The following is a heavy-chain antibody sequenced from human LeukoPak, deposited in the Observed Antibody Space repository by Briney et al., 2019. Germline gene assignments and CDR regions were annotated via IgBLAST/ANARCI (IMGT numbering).Heavy chain of an antibody. Sequence: SETLSLTCAVYSGSFSGHYWNWIRQSPGKGLEWIGEINHVGTTNYSPSLKSRVTISVDTPKNQFSLNISSVSAADTAVYYCVRGGKGRGSYYYWGQGTSVTVSS. J-gene: IGHJ4*02. D-gene: IGHD1-26*01. CDR3: VRGGKGRGSYYY. V-gene: IGHV4-34*01. CDR1: SGSFSGHY. CDR2: INHVGTT.